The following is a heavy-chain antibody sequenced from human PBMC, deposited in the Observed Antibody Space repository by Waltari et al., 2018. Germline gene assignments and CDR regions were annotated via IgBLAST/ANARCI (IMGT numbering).Heavy chain of an antibody. J-gene: IGHJ2*01. CDR3: ARDNPRYDILTGYSPNRGDQDWYFDL. Sequence: QVQLVQSGAEVKKPGASVKVSCKASGYTFTSYYMHWVRQAPGQGLEWMGIINPSGGSTSYAQKFQGRVTMTRETSTSTVYMELSSLRSEDTAVYYCARDNPRYDILTGYSPNRGDQDWYFDLWGRGTLVTVSS. CDR1: GYTFTSYY. CDR2: INPSGGST. V-gene: IGHV1-46*01. D-gene: IGHD3-9*01.